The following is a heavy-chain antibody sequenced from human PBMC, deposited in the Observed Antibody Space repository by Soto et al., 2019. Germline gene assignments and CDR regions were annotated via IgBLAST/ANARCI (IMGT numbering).Heavy chain of an antibody. J-gene: IGHJ4*02. Sequence: QVQLVQSGAEVKKPGASVKVSCKASGYTFTSYYMHWVRQAPGQGLEWMGIINPSGGSTSYAQKFQGRVTMTRDTSTSTVYMELSSLRSEDTAVCYCARDLWGPGDRVPAAMGYWGQGTLVTVSS. CDR2: INPSGGST. D-gene: IGHD2-2*01. V-gene: IGHV1-46*03. CDR3: ARDLWGPGDRVPAAMGY. CDR1: GYTFTSYY.